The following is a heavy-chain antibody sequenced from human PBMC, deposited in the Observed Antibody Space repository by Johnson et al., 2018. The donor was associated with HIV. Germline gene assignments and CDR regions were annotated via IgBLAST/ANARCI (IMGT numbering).Heavy chain of an antibody. J-gene: IGHJ3*02. Sequence: VQLVESGGGLIQPGGSLRLSCAVSGFTVSSNYMSWVRQAPGKGLEWVSVIYCGGSTYYADSVKGRFTISRDNSKNTLYLQMNSLRAEDTAVYYCAREGTVSYGGAFDIWGQGTMVTVSS. V-gene: IGHV3-53*01. CDR1: GFTVSSNY. CDR3: AREGTVSYGGAFDI. D-gene: IGHD4-17*01. CDR2: IYCGGST.